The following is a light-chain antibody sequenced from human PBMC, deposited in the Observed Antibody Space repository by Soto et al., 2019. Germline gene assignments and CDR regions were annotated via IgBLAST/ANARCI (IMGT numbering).Light chain of an antibody. CDR2: APS. CDR3: QQLHGYPIT. CDR1: QDISNY. Sequence: DIQMTQSPSSLSASEGDRVTITCPASQDISNYLNWYQQKPGKAPKLLIYAPSNFQSGVPSRFSGSGSGTHFTLTISSLQPEDFATYYCQQLHGYPITFGQGTRLEIK. V-gene: IGKV1-9*01. J-gene: IGKJ5*01.